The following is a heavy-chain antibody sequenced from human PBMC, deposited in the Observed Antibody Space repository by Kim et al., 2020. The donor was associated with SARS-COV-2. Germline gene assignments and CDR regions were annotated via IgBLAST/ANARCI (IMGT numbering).Heavy chain of an antibody. Sequence: GGSLRLSCAASGFTFDDYATHWVRQAPGKGLEWVSGISWNSGSIGYADSVKGRFTISRDNAKNSLYLQMNSLRAEDTALYYCAKDIGGGDIVVVQYYFDYWGQGTLVTVSS. CDR3: AKDIGGGDIVVVQYYFDY. J-gene: IGHJ4*02. D-gene: IGHD2-2*01. CDR1: GFTFDDYA. V-gene: IGHV3-9*01. CDR2: ISWNSGSI.